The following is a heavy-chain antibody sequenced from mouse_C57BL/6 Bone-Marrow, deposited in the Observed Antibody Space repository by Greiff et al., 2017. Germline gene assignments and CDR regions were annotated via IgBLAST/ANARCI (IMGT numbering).Heavy chain of an antibody. CDR2: IDPSDSYT. Sequence: QVQLQQPGAELVMPGASVKLSCKASGYTFTSYWMHWVKQRPGQGLEWIGEIDPSDSYTNYNQKFKGKSTLTVDKSSSTAYMQLSSLTSEDAAVYYCARGDYWGQGTTLTVSS. CDR1: GYTFTSYW. CDR3: ARGDY. J-gene: IGHJ2*01. V-gene: IGHV1-69*01.